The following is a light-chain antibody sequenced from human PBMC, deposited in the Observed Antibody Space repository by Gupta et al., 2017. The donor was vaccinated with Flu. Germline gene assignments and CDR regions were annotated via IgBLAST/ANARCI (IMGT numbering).Light chain of an antibody. CDR1: RDAGTY. Sequence: GDRVTITCRASRDAGTYLAWYQQKPGKAPKLLIYAASTVQSGVPSRFSGSGSGTDFTLTITDRHSEDFATYYCHQDFNFPWTFGGGTKVEIK. V-gene: IGKV1-8*01. CDR3: HQDFNFPWT. J-gene: IGKJ4*01. CDR2: AAS.